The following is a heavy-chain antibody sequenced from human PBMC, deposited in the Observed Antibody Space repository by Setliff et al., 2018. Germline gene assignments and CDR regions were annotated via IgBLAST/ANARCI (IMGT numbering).Heavy chain of an antibody. CDR1: GYAFTNYY. CDR3: VRGGLAAAGKKGVFEH. Sequence: GASVKVSCKASGYAFTNYYMFWVRQAPGQGPEWMGTINTGCGSASILDQFQGRVTMTRDTSTSTVYLELNSLRSDDTAVYYCVRGGLAAAGKKGVFEHWGQGTLVTVSS. J-gene: IGHJ4*02. CDR2: INTGCGSA. D-gene: IGHD6-13*01. V-gene: IGHV1-46*01.